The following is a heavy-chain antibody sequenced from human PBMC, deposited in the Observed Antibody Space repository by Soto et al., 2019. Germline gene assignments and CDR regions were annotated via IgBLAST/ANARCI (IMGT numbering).Heavy chain of an antibody. D-gene: IGHD5-18*01. J-gene: IGHJ6*02. Sequence: PGGSLRLSCAASGFTFSSYAMHWVRQAPGKGLEWVAVISYDGSNKYYADSVKGRFTISRDNSKNTLYLQMNSLRAEDTAVYYCARDVDTAMSANYYYGMDVWGQGTTVTVSS. V-gene: IGHV3-30-3*01. CDR1: GFTFSSYA. CDR2: ISYDGSNK. CDR3: ARDVDTAMSANYYYGMDV.